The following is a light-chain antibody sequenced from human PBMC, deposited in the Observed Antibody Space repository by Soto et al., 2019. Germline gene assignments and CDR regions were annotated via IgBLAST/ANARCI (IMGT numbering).Light chain of an antibody. Sequence: DIPMTQSPDSLSASVGDRVTIACRASQSIVTYLNWYQQKPGKAPNLLVYAASSLQSGVPSRFSGTGSGTDFSLTISTLQPEDFATYFCQQTYSPPYSIGQGTKLEI. CDR3: QQTYSPPYS. CDR2: AAS. V-gene: IGKV1-39*01. CDR1: QSIVTY. J-gene: IGKJ2*01.